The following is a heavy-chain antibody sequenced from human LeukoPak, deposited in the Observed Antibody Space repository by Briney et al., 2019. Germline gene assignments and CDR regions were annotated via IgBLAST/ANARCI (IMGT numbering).Heavy chain of an antibody. CDR1: GFTVSRKY. CDR3: ARPLMYYYGSETYFWFDP. V-gene: IGHV3-66*04. CDR2: IYSGGST. D-gene: IGHD3-10*01. J-gene: IGHJ5*02. Sequence: PGGSLRLSCAASGFTVSRKYMSWVRQAPGKGLEWVSVIYSGGSTYYADSVKGRFTISRDNSKNTLYLQMNSPRAEDTAVYYCARPLMYYYGSETYFWFDPWGQGTLVTVSS.